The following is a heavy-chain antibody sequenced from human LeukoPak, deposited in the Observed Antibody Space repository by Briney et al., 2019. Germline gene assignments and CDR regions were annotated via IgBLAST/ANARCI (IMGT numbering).Heavy chain of an antibody. V-gene: IGHV3-23*01. CDR3: ARGGYSYGYSGY. Sequence: GGSLRLSCAASGFTFSSYAMSWVRQAPGKGLEWVSAISGSGGSTYYADSGKGRFTISRDNAKNSLYLQMNSLRAEDTAVYYCARGGYSYGYSGYWGQRPLVTVSS. CDR1: GFTFSSYA. J-gene: IGHJ4*02. D-gene: IGHD5-18*01. CDR2: ISGSGGST.